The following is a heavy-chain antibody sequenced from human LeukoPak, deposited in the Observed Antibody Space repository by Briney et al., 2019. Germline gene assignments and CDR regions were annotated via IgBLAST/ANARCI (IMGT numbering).Heavy chain of an antibody. J-gene: IGHJ2*01. V-gene: IGHV1-69*06. CDR3: ARTVDSSGWYGYFDL. D-gene: IGHD6-19*01. Sequence: ASVKVSCKASGGTFSSYAISWVRQAPGQGLEWMGGIIPIFSTANYAQKFQGRVTITADKSTSTAYMELSSLRSEDTAVYYCARTVDSSGWYGYFDLWGRGTLVTVSS. CDR1: GGTFSSYA. CDR2: IIPIFSTA.